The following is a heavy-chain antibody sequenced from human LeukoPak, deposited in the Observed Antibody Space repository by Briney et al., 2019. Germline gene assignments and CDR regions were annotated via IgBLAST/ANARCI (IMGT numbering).Heavy chain of an antibody. CDR2: FDPEDGET. CDR3: ATTKRLRFLEWTRFDY. Sequence: ASVKVSCKVSGYTLTELSMHWVRQAPGKGLEWMGGFDPEDGETIYAQKFQGRVTMTEDTSTDTAYMELSSLRSEDTAVYYCATTKRLRFLEWTRFDYWGQGTLVTVSS. V-gene: IGHV1-24*01. CDR1: GYTLTELS. D-gene: IGHD3-3*01. J-gene: IGHJ4*02.